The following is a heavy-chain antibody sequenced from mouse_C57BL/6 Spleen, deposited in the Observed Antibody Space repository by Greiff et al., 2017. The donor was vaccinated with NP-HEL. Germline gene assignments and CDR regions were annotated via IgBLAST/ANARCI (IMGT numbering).Heavy chain of an antibody. Sequence: EVKVVESGGGLVQPGGSMKLSCVASGFTFSNYWMNWVRQSPEKGLEWVAQIRLKSDNYATHYAESVKGRFTISRDDSKSSVYLQMNNLRAEDTGIYYCSTVVALYYFDYWGQGTTLTVSS. CDR1: GFTFSNYW. D-gene: IGHD1-1*01. J-gene: IGHJ2*01. CDR3: STVVALYYFDY. V-gene: IGHV6-3*01. CDR2: IRLKSDNYAT.